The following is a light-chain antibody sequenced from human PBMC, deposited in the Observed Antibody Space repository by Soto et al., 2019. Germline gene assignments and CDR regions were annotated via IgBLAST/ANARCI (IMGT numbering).Light chain of an antibody. Sequence: EIVLTPSPGTLSFSPGERATLSCRASQSVRSSHLAWYQQKPGQAPRLLIYGASSRATGIPDRFSGTGSGTDFTLTISSLEPEDFAVYYCQQRRSWQVTFGQGTRLEIK. CDR1: QSVRSSH. V-gene: IGKV3D-20*02. CDR3: QQRRSWQVT. CDR2: GAS. J-gene: IGKJ5*01.